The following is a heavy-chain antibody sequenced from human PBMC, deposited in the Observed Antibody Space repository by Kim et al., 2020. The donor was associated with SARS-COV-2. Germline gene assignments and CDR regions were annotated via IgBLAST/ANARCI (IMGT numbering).Heavy chain of an antibody. CDR3: ARGRSSGHYYFDH. V-gene: IGHV4-39*02. CDR1: GDSISSSSDY. D-gene: IGHD6-19*01. Sequence: SETLSLTCTVSGDSISSSSDYWDWIRQPPGKGLEAIGGVYSTGSTYYNPSLASRLTISLDTSKNQFSLKLTSVTAADTAVYFCARGRSSGHYYFDHWGEGILDTVSS. J-gene: IGHJ4*02. CDR2: VYSTGST.